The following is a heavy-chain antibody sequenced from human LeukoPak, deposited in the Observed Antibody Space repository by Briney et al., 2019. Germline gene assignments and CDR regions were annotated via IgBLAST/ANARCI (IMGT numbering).Heavy chain of an antibody. V-gene: IGHV3-7*01. J-gene: IGHJ6*03. CDR3: ARDANFWSGYYRDYYYYMDV. CDR1: GFPLSSYW. D-gene: IGHD3-3*01. Sequence: PGGSLRLSCAASGFPLSSYWMSWVRQAPGKGLEWVANIKQDGSEKYYVDSVKGRFTISRDNAKNSLYLQMNSLRAEDTAVYYCARDANFWSGYYRDYYYYMDVWGKGTTVTVSS. CDR2: IKQDGSEK.